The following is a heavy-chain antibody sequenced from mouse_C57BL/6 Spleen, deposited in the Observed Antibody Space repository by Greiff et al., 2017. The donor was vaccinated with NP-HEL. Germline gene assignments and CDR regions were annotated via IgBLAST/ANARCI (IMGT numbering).Heavy chain of an antibody. Sequence: QVQLKESGPELVKPGASVKISCKASGYAFSSSWMNWVKQRPGKGLEWIGRIYPGDGDTNYNGKFKGKATLTADKSSSTAYMQLSSLTSEDSAVYFCARELTGFAYWGQGTLVTVSA. CDR3: ARELTGFAY. V-gene: IGHV1-82*01. CDR2: IYPGDGDT. D-gene: IGHD4-1*01. CDR1: GYAFSSSW. J-gene: IGHJ3*01.